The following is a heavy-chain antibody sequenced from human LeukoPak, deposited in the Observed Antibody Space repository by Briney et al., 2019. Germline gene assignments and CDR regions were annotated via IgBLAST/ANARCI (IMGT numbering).Heavy chain of an antibody. Sequence: ASVKVSCKASGYTFTSYDVNWVGQATGQGLEGMGWMNPNSGNTGYAQKFQGRVTMTRDTSISTDYMELTSLISEDTAVYYCARGGKRITMVRGVYYYMDVWGKATTVTVSS. D-gene: IGHD3-10*01. CDR3: ARGGKRITMVRGVYYYMDV. CDR2: MNPNSGNT. CDR1: GYTFTSYD. J-gene: IGHJ6*03. V-gene: IGHV1-8*02.